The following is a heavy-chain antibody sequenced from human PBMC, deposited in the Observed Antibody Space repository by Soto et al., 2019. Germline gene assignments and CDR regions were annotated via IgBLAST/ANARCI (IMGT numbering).Heavy chain of an antibody. CDR1: GFTFSSYG. J-gene: IGHJ4*02. V-gene: IGHV3-30*03. CDR3: APWFGAFDY. Sequence: QVQLVESGGGMVQPGRSLRLSCAASGFTFSSYGMHWVRQAPGKGLEWVAVISYDGSNKYYADSVKGRFTISRDNSKNTLYLLMNSLRAEDTAVYYCAPWFGAFDYWGQGTLVTVSS. CDR2: ISYDGSNK. D-gene: IGHD3-10*01.